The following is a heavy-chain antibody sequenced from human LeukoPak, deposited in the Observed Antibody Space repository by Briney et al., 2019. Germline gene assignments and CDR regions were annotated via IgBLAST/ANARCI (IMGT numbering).Heavy chain of an antibody. CDR1: GFTFSSYE. D-gene: IGHD3-9*01. CDR2: IYSGGST. V-gene: IGHV3-66*01. CDR3: ARDATYYDILTGYLPKYFDY. J-gene: IGHJ4*02. Sequence: GGSLRLSCAASGFTFSSYEMNWVRQAPGKGLEWVSVIYSGGSTYYADSVKGRFTISRDNSKNTLYLQMNSLRAEDTAVYYCARDATYYDILTGYLPKYFDYWGQGTLVTVSS.